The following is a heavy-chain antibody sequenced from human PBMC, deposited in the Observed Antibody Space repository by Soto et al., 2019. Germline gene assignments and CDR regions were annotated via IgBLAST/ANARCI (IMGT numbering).Heavy chain of an antibody. V-gene: IGHV1-69*01. J-gene: IGHJ6*02. CDR3: ARSQGSSTSLEIYYYYYYGMDV. D-gene: IGHD2-2*01. CDR2: IIPISEAT. CDR1: GGTFSSDA. Sequence: QVQLVQSGAEVKKPGSSVKVSCKGSGGTFSSDAISWVRHAPGQGLEWMGGIIPISEATNYAQKFQGRVTITADESKSTAYMELSSLRSEDTAVYYCARSQGSSTSLEIYYYYYYGMDVWDQGTTVTVSS.